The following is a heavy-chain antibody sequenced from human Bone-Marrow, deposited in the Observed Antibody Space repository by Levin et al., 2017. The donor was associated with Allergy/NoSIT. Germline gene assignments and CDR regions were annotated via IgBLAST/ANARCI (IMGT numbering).Heavy chain of an antibody. V-gene: IGHV3-11*01. CDR1: GFTFSDYY. CDR3: ASLYGVGCWYFDH. J-gene: IGHJ2*01. Sequence: GGSLRLSCEASGFTFSDYYVAWIRQAPGKGLEWISYISSGGLSKYYADSVKGRFTISRDNAVNSLSLHLSNLRVEDTAVYFCASLYGVGCWYFDHWGRGTLVTVSS. CDR2: ISSGGLSK. D-gene: IGHD1-26*01.